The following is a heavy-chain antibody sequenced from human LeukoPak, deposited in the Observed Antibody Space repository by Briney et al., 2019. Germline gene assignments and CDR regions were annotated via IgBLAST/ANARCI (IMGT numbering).Heavy chain of an antibody. D-gene: IGHD3-22*01. V-gene: IGHV4-39*07. CDR3: ATLYYYDTGY. J-gene: IGHJ4*02. CDR1: GGSISSSNYY. Sequence: SEALSLTCSVSGGSISSSNYYWGWIRQPPGKGLEWIGSTYYSGTTYYNPSLESRVTMLVDTSKNQFSLRLSSVAAADTAFYYCATLYYYDTGYWGQGIPVSVSS. CDR2: TYYSGTT.